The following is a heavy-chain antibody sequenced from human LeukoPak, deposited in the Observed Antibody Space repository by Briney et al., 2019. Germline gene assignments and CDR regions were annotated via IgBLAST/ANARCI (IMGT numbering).Heavy chain of an antibody. CDR2: IASRGEST. J-gene: IGHJ4*02. V-gene: IGHV3-23*01. Sequence: GGPLRLSCAASGFTFSIYAMSWVRQAPGKGLQWVSSIASRGESTWYVDSVKGRCTITRDNSENTLYLQMHSLRAEDTALYYXXXXRPNYYGXXXXXYRXXXDXWGRGTLVXVSS. CDR3: XXXRPNYYGXXXXXYRXXXDX. D-gene: IGHD3-10*01. CDR1: GFTFSIYA.